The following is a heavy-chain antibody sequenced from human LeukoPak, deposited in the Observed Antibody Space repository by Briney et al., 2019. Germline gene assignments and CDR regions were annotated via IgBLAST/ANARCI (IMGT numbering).Heavy chain of an antibody. D-gene: IGHD3-10*01. CDR1: GFTFSSYG. CDR3: ARGYGSGSFIPFDI. CDR2: IWYDGSNK. V-gene: IGHV3-33*01. Sequence: PGGSLRLSCAASGFTFSSYGMHWVRLAPGKGLEWVAVIWYDGSNKYYADSVKGRFTISRDNSKNTLYLQMNSLRAEDTAVYYCARGYGSGSFIPFDIWGQGTMVTVSS. J-gene: IGHJ3*02.